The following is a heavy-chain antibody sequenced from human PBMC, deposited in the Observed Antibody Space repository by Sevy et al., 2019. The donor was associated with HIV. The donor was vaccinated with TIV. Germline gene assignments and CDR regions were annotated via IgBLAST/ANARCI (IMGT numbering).Heavy chain of an antibody. V-gene: IGHV3-33*01. Sequence: GGSLRLSCAASGFTFSSYGMHWVRQAPGKGLEWVAVIWYDGSNKYYADSVKGRFTISRDNSKNTLYLQMNGLRAEDTAVYYCARDVWFGESNYYYGMDVWGQGTTVTVSS. J-gene: IGHJ6*02. CDR2: IWYDGSNK. D-gene: IGHD3-10*01. CDR1: GFTFSSYG. CDR3: ARDVWFGESNYYYGMDV.